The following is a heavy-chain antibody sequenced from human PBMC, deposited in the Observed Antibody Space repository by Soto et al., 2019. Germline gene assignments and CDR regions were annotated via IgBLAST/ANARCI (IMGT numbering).Heavy chain of an antibody. CDR2: IYYSGST. J-gene: IGHJ4*02. D-gene: IGHD5-18*01. CDR1: GGSISSYY. V-gene: IGHV4-59*01. CDR3: ARVNGGYSYGTSFDY. Sequence: SETLSLTRTVSGGSISSYYWSWIRQPPGKGLEWIGYIYYSGSTNYNPSLKSRVTISVDTSKNQFSLKLSSVTAADTAVYYCARVNGGYSYGTSFDYWGQGTLVTVSS.